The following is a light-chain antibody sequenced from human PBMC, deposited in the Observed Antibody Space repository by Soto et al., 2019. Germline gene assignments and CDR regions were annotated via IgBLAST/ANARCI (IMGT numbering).Light chain of an antibody. J-gene: IGKJ1*01. CDR1: QSVSSN. Sequence: EIVMTQSPATLSVSPGERATLSCRASQSVSSNLAWYQQKPGQAPRLLIYGASTRATGIPARFSGSGSWTEFTLTISSLQSEDLAVYYCQQYNNWPRTFGQGTKVDIK. CDR2: GAS. CDR3: QQYNNWPRT. V-gene: IGKV3-15*01.